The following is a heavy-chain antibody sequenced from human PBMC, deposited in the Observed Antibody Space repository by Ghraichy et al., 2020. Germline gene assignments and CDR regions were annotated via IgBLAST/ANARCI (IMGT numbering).Heavy chain of an antibody. D-gene: IGHD2-21*01. CDR1: GASINRGGHY. CDR2: IYYSGVT. V-gene: IGHV4-31*03. CDR3: ARGDSFLQDIVVPVSAPFAP. J-gene: IGHJ5*02. Sequence: SETLSLTCTVSGASINRGGHYWTWIRQHPGKGLEWIGYIYYSGVTHYNPSLKSRVDMSLDTSKNQFSLKLVSVTAADSAVYYCARGDSFLQDIVVPVSAPFAPWGQGTLVTVSS.